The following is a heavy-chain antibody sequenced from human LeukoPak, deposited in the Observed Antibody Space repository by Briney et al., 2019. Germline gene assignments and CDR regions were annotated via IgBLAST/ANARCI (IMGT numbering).Heavy chain of an antibody. J-gene: IGHJ4*02. Sequence: GASVKVSCKVSGYTLTELSMHWVRQAPGKGLEWMGGFDPEDGETIYAQKFQGRVTVTEDTSTDTAYMELSSLRSEDTAVYYCATDQYGSGSYMFYWGQGTLVTVSS. CDR2: FDPEDGET. V-gene: IGHV1-24*01. CDR3: ATDQYGSGSYMFY. CDR1: GYTLTELS. D-gene: IGHD3-10*01.